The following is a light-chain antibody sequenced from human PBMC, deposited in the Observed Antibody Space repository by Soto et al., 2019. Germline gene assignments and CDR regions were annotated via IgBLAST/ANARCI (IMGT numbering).Light chain of an antibody. V-gene: IGKV1-33*01. CDR3: QQYDNLPIT. Sequence: DIQMTQSPSSLSASVGDRVTITCQASQDISNYLNWYQQKPGKAPKLLIYDASNLETGVPSRFXXSGSGTDXTFTISXXQPEDIATYYCQQYDNLPITFGGGTKVEIK. CDR2: DAS. J-gene: IGKJ4*01. CDR1: QDISNY.